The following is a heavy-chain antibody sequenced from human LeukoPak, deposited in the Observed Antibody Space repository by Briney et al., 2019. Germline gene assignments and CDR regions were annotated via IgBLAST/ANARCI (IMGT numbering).Heavy chain of an antibody. CDR2: IIPILGIA. J-gene: IGHJ4*02. CDR1: GGTFSSYA. Sequence: ASVKVSCKASGGTFSSYAISWVRQAPGQVLEWMGRIIPILGIANYAQKFQGRVTITADKSTSTAYMELSSLRSEDTAVYYCARSKVADLIDYWGQGTLVTVSS. CDR3: ARSKVADLIDY. V-gene: IGHV1-69*04.